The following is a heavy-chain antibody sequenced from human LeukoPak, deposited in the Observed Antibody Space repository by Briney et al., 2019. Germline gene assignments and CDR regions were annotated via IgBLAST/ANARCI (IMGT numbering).Heavy chain of an antibody. CDR2: ISSSSSYI. Sequence: GGSLRLSCAASGFTFSSYSMNWVRQAPGKGLEWVSSISSSSSYIYYADSVKGRFTISRDNAKNSLYLQMNSLRAEDMAVYYCAREGYCSSTSCYFGWFDPWGQGTLVTVSS. V-gene: IGHV3-21*01. D-gene: IGHD2-2*01. CDR1: GFTFSSYS. CDR3: AREGYCSSTSCYFGWFDP. J-gene: IGHJ5*02.